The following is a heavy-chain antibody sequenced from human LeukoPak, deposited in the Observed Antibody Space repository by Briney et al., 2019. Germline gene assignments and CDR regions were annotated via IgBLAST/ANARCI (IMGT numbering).Heavy chain of an antibody. J-gene: IGHJ6*02. CDR1: GFTFSSYE. CDR2: MSNSGTTI. V-gene: IGHV3-48*03. Sequence: GTLRLSCAASGFTFSSYEVIWIRQAPGKGLEWVSYMSNSGTTIYYVDFEKGGFRTSRDNAKNIAFMEMNITRSEETVVYYCAKSLIPLGMDVWGQGTTVTVSS. CDR3: AKSLIPLGMDV.